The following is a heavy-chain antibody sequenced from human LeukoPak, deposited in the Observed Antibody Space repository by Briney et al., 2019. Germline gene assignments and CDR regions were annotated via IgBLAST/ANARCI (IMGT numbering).Heavy chain of an antibody. J-gene: IGHJ4*02. Sequence: TGGSLRLSCAASGFTFSSYAMSWVRQAPGKGLEWVSAISGSGGSTYYADSVKGRFTISRDNSKNTLYLQMNSLRAEDTAVYYCAKDRSYYDSSGSFDYWGQGNLVTVSS. V-gene: IGHV3-23*01. D-gene: IGHD3-22*01. CDR3: AKDRSYYDSSGSFDY. CDR1: GFTFSSYA. CDR2: ISGSGGST.